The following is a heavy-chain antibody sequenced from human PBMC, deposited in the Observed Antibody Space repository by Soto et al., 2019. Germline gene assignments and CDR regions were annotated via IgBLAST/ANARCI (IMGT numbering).Heavy chain of an antibody. CDR1: GFTFSSYW. V-gene: IGHV3-74*01. Sequence: PGGSLRLSCAASGFTFSSYWMHWVRQAPGKGLVWVSRINSDGSSTSYADSVKGRFTISGDNAKNTLYLQMNSLRAEDTAVYYCARNSLIAYYYGSGTHPRFDPWGQGTLVTVSS. CDR3: ARNSLIAYYYGSGTHPRFDP. CDR2: INSDGSST. J-gene: IGHJ5*02. D-gene: IGHD3-10*01.